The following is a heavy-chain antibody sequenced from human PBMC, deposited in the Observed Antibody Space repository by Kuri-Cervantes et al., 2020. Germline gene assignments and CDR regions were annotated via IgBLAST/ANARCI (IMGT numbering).Heavy chain of an antibody. CDR3: ASLGGAAAGPIDY. CDR2: ISYDGSNK. D-gene: IGHD6-13*01. J-gene: IGHJ4*02. V-gene: IGHV3-30*03. CDR1: GFTVSNNY. Sequence: GESLKISCAASGFTVSNNYMSWIRQAPGKGLEWVAVISYDGSNKYYADSVKGRFTISRDNSKNTLYLQMNSPRAEDTAVYYCASLGGAAAGPIDYWGQGTLVTVSS.